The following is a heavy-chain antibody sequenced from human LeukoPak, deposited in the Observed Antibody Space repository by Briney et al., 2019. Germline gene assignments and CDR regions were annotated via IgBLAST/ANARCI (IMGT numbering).Heavy chain of an antibody. V-gene: IGHV3-74*01. CDR3: IRDLRDHDY. CDR1: GFTFSTYW. J-gene: IGHJ4*02. Sequence: LSGGSLRLSCAASGFTFSTYWMHWVRQPPGKGLVWVSRINGDGTQTNYADSVKGRFTVSRDNAKNTLYLQMSSLRADDTAVYFCIRDLRDHDYWGQGALVTVSS. CDR2: INGDGTQT.